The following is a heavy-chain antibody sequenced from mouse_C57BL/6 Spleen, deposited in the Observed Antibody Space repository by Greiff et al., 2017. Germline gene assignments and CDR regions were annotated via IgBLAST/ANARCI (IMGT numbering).Heavy chain of an antibody. CDR3: ARQTAQATAAWFAY. CDR1: GFTFSSYA. Sequence: EVHLVESGGGLVKPGGSLKLSCAASGFTFSSYAMSWVRQTPEKRLEWVATISDGGSYTYSPDSVKGRFTISRDNAKNTLYLQMSSLKSEDTAMYYCARQTAQATAAWFAYWGQGTLVTVSA. V-gene: IGHV5-6*01. D-gene: IGHD3-2*02. CDR2: ISDGGSYT. J-gene: IGHJ3*01.